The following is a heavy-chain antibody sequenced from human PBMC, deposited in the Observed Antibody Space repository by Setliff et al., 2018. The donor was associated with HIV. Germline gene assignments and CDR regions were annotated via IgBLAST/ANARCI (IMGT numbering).Heavy chain of an antibody. CDR2: IIPVFNTS. J-gene: IGHJ5*02. Sequence: SVKVSCKVSGGNFNTYGISWVRQAPGQGLKWMGGIIPVFNTSKYLQKFQGRVTITADEFTSTVYMEVRRLMSEDTAVYYCARLHTDYGSWFFDHWGQGILVTVSS. V-gene: IGHV1-69*13. CDR3: ARLHTDYGSWFFDH. CDR1: GGNFNTYG. D-gene: IGHD3-10*01.